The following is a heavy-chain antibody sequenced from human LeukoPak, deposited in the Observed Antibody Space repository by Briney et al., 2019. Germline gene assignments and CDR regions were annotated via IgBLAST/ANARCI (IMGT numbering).Heavy chain of an antibody. D-gene: IGHD3-22*01. Sequence: ASVKVSCKASGYTFTGYYMHWVRQAPGQGLEWMGWINPNSGGTNYAQKFQGRVTMTRDTSISTAYMELSRLRSDDTAVYYCARSWYYYDSSGPEGDWGQGTLVTVSS. J-gene: IGHJ4*02. V-gene: IGHV1-2*02. CDR2: INPNSGGT. CDR1: GYTFTGYY. CDR3: ARSWYYYDSSGPEGD.